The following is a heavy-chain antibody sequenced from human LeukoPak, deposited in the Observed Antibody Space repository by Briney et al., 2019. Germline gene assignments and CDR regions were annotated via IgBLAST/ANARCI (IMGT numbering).Heavy chain of an antibody. CDR3: ATGGFYGSGSLDY. J-gene: IGHJ4*02. CDR1: LDSLSGYG. V-gene: IGHV3-30*02. CDR2: ILYDGSNK. Sequence: VGSLRLSPAASLDSLSGYGMHWVPQAPRTGLERAAFILYDGSNKYYADSVKGRFTISRENSKNTVYLQMNSLRGEDTAVYYCATGGFYGSGSLDYWGQGTLVTVSS. D-gene: IGHD3-10*01.